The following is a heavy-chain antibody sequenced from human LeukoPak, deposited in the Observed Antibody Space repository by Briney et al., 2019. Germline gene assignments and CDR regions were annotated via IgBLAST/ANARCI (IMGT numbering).Heavy chain of an antibody. J-gene: IGHJ4*02. CDR1: GFTFSSSA. Sequence: GGSLRLSCAASGFTFSSSAMSWVRQAPGKGLEWISGIGGSGASTYYADSVKGRFTISRDDSRNTLYLQMNSLRGDDTAVYYCAKDVGKWESLHFFDYWGQGTLVTVSS. CDR2: IGGSGAST. V-gene: IGHV3-23*01. CDR3: AKDVGKWESLHFFDY. D-gene: IGHD1-26*01.